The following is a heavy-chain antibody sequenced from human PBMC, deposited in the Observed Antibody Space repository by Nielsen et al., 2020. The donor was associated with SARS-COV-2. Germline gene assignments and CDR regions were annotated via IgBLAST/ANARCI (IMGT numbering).Heavy chain of an antibody. J-gene: IGHJ2*01. D-gene: IGHD2-8*01. CDR3: ARAWHDGHFYNWYFDL. V-gene: IGHV3-23*01. CDR1: GFTFSDYA. Sequence: GGSLRLSCAASGFTFSDYAMAWVRQAPGKGLEWVSVIKTNGGITYYADSVKGRCTISRDNSKNTLYLQMNSLRAEDTGVYYCARAWHDGHFYNWYFDLWGPGNRVTVSS. CDR2: IKTNGGIT.